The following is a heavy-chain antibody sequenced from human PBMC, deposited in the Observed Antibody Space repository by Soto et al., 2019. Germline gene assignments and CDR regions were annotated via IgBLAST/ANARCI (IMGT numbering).Heavy chain of an antibody. CDR2: IIPIFGTA. D-gene: IGHD3-3*01. J-gene: IGHJ6*02. Sequence: GASVKVSCKASGGTFSSYAISWVRQAPGQGLEWMGGIIPIFGTANYAQKFQGRVTITADESTSTAYMELSSLRSEDTAVYYCASIYYDFWSGSPPTYYGMDVWGQGTTVTVSS. V-gene: IGHV1-69*13. CDR3: ASIYYDFWSGSPPTYYGMDV. CDR1: GGTFSSYA.